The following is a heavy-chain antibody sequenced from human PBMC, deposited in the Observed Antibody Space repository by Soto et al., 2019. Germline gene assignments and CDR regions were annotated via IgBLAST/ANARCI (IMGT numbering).Heavy chain of an antibody. CDR1: GYSFTSYR. CDR2: IDPSDSYT. CDR3: ASIIVVVPAAIRHYYYGMDV. D-gene: IGHD2-2*02. V-gene: IGHV5-10-1*01. Sequence: PGESLKISCKGSGYSFTSYRISWVRQMPGKGLEWMGRIDPSDSYTNYSPSFQGHVTISADKSISTAYLQWSSLKASDTAMYYCASIIVVVPAAIRHYYYGMDVWGQGTTVTVSS. J-gene: IGHJ6*02.